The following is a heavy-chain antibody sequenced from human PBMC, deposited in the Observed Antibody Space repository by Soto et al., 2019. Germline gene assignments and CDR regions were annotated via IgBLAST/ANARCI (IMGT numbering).Heavy chain of an antibody. D-gene: IGHD3-10*01. CDR3: ARLSTMVRGVSASY. CDR1: GGSISSSSYY. J-gene: IGHJ4*02. CDR2: IYYSGST. Sequence: QLQLQESGPGLVKPSETLSLTCTVSGGSISSSSYYWGWIRQPPGKGLEWIGSIYYSGSTYYNPSLKGRVTISVDTSKNQFSLKLSSVTAADTAVYYCARLSTMVRGVSASYWGQGTLVTVSS. V-gene: IGHV4-39*01.